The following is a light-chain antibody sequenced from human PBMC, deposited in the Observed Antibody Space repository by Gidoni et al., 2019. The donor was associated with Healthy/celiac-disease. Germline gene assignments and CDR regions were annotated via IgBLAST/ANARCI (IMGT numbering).Light chain of an antibody. V-gene: IGKV3-11*01. J-gene: IGKJ4*01. CDR2: DAS. CDR1: QSVSSY. Sequence: EILFTQSPATLSLSPGERATLSCRASQSVSSYLAWYQQQPGQAPRLLIYDASNRATGIPARFSGSGSGTDFTLTISSLEPEDFAVYYCQQRSNWPLTFGGGTKVEIK. CDR3: QQRSNWPLT.